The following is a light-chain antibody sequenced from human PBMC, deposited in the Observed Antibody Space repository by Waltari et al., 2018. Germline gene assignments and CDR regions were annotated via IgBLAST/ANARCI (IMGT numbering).Light chain of an antibody. V-gene: IGKV4-1*01. CDR1: QSVLSSSNNKNY. Sequence: DIVMTQSPDSLAVSLGERATIDCKSSQSVLSSSNNKNYLTCYQKKPGQPPKLLIYWASTRESGVPDRFSGSGSGTDFTLTISSLQAEDVAVYYCQQYYNTPFTFGPGTKVDVK. CDR3: QQYYNTPFT. CDR2: WAS. J-gene: IGKJ3*01.